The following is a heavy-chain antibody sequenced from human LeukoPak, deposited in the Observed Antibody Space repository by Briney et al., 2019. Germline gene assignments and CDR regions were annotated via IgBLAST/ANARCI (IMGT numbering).Heavy chain of an antibody. CDR3: AGGSMIVVAKGFDY. CDR2: ISSSGSTI. J-gene: IGHJ4*02. V-gene: IGHV3-11*01. D-gene: IGHD3-22*01. Sequence: GGSLRLSCAPSAFSFSNYYLSWISHPQGKGREWVSDISSSGSTIYYADSVKGRFTISRDNAKNSLYLQRNSLRDEDTAVYYCAGGSMIVVAKGFDYWGQGTLVTVSS. CDR1: AFSFSNYY.